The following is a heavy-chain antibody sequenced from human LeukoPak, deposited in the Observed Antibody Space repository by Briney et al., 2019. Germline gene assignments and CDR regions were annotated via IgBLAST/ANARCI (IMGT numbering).Heavy chain of an antibody. V-gene: IGHV4-59*08. CDR3: ASLDYGDQFDY. Sequence: PSETLSLTCTVSGGSISSYYWSWIRQPPGKGLEWIGYIYYSGSTNYNPSLKSRVTISVDTSKNQFSLKLSSVTAADTAVYYCASLDYGDQFDYWGQGTLVTVSS. CDR1: GGSISSYY. CDR2: IYYSGST. J-gene: IGHJ4*02. D-gene: IGHD4-17*01.